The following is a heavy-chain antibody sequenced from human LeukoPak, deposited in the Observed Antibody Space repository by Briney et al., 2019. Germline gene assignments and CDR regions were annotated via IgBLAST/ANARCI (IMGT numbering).Heavy chain of an antibody. V-gene: IGHV3-23*01. CDR1: GFTFSSYA. CDR2: ISGSGGST. J-gene: IGHJ5*02. D-gene: IGHD6-13*01. CDR3: ARGYSSSWYNWLDP. Sequence: GGSLRLSCAASGFTFSSYAMSWVRQAPGKGLEWVSAISGSGGSTYYADSVKGRFTISRDNAENTLYLQMNSLRAEDAAVYYCARGYSSSWYNWLDPWGQGTLVTVSS.